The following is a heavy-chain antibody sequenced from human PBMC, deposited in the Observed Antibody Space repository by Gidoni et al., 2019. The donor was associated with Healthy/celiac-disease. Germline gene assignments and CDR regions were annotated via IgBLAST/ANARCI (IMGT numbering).Heavy chain of an antibody. V-gene: IGHV3-30-3*01. CDR3: ARDSAAYYDFWSGLNWFDP. Sequence: QVQLLVSGGGVVQPGRSLRLSCASSGFTFSSYAMHWVRQAPGKGLEWVAVISYDGSNKYYADSVKGRFTISRYNSKNTLYLQMNSLRAEDTAVYYCARDSAAYYDFWSGLNWFDPWGQGTLVTVSS. CDR1: GFTFSSYA. CDR2: ISYDGSNK. D-gene: IGHD3-3*01. J-gene: IGHJ5*02.